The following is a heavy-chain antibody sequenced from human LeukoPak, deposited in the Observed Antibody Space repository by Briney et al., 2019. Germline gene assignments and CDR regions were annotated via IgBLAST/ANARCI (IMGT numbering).Heavy chain of an antibody. V-gene: IGHV1-18*01. J-gene: IGHJ4*02. CDR2: ISAYNGNT. Sequence: ASVKVSCKASGYTFTSYGISWLQQAPGQGLEWMGWISAYNGNTNYAQKLQGRVTMTTDTSTSTAYMELRSLRSDDTAVYYCARDRGRIAAAGTDYWGQGTLVTVSS. CDR1: GYTFTSYG. D-gene: IGHD6-13*01. CDR3: ARDRGRIAAAGTDY.